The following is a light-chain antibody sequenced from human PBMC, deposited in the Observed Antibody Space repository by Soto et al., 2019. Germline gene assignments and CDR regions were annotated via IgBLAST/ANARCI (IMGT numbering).Light chain of an antibody. CDR2: GVS. J-gene: IGKJ4*01. CDR3: QQRSNWPPT. CDR1: QSASSY. Sequence: EIVLTQSPATLSLSPGERATLSCRASQSASSYLAWYQQTPGQAPRLLIYGVSTRATGIPDRFSGSGSGTEFTLTISRLEPEDFAVYYCQQRSNWPPTFGGGTKVDIK. V-gene: IGKV3-11*01.